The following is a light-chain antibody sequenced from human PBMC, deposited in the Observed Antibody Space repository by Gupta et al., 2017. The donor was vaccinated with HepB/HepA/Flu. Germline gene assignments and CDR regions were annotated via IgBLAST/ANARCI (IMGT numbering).Light chain of an antibody. V-gene: IGKV3-20*01. CDR1: QSFSSY. Sequence: EIVLTQSPRTLSLSPGEKATLSCRASQSFSSYLAWYQQKPGQAPRLLFDDTSSRAAGIPDRCSGSGSGKVFTLTISRLQPEDFAVYCCQHYDISPRTFGRGTKVEIK. J-gene: IGKJ1*01. CDR2: DTS. CDR3: QHYDISPRT.